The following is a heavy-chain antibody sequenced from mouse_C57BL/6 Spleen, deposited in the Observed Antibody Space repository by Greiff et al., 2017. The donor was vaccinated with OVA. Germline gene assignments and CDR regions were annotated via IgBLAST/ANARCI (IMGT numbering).Heavy chain of an antibody. CDR3: ARGGDAMDY. CDR1: GYSITSGYY. V-gene: IGHV3-6*01. CDR2: ISYDGSN. Sequence: ESGPGLVKPSQSLSLTCSVTGYSITSGYYWNWIRQFPGNKLEWMGYISYDGSNNYNPSLKNRISITRDTSKNQFFLKLNSVTTEDTATYYCARGGDAMDYWGQGTSVTASS. J-gene: IGHJ4*01.